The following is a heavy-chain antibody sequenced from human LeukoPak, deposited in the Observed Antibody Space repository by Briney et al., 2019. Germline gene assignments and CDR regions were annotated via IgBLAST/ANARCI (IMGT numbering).Heavy chain of an antibody. D-gene: IGHD5-18*01. J-gene: IGHJ4*02. CDR2: IGSSSNYI. CDR3: AASTKQTTMVDY. Sequence: PGGSLRLSCAASGFTFSSYEMNWVRQAPGKGLGWVSTIGSSSNYIYYADSVKGRFTISRDNAKNSLYLQMNSLRTEDTAVYYCAASTKQTTMVDYWGQGTLVTVSS. V-gene: IGHV3-21*01. CDR1: GFTFSSYE.